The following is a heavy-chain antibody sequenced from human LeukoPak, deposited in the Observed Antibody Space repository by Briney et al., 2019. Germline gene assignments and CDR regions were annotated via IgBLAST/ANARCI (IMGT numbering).Heavy chain of an antibody. Sequence: EASVKVSCKASGYTFTSYAMNWVRQAPGQGLEWMGWINPNTGGTNYAQKFQGRVTMTRDTSISTAYMDLSRLRSDDTAVYYCARDSPLTGYLMPVDYWGQGTLITVSS. D-gene: IGHD3-9*01. CDR1: GYTFTSYA. CDR2: INPNTGGT. CDR3: ARDSPLTGYLMPVDY. J-gene: IGHJ4*01. V-gene: IGHV1-2*02.